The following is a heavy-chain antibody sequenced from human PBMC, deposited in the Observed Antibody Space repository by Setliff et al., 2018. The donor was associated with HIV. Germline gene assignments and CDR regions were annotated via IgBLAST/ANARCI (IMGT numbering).Heavy chain of an antibody. Sequence: PGGSLRLSCAAYGFNLDEYAMHWVRQGPGKGLEWVSSISWNRGTIGYADSVKGRFTISRDDAKNSLELQMNSLRPEDTALYYCAKGSRAYKAPLDYWGQGTLVTVSS. CDR2: ISWNRGTI. CDR3: AKGSRAYKAPLDY. V-gene: IGHV3-9*01. D-gene: IGHD1-1*01. CDR1: GFNLDEYA. J-gene: IGHJ4*02.